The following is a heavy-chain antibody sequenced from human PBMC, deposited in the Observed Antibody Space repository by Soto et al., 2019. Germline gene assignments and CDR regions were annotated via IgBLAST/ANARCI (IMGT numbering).Heavy chain of an antibody. J-gene: IGHJ1*01. CDR2: IKQDGSEK. D-gene: IGHD6-19*01. CDR1: GFTFSSYW. V-gene: IGHV3-7*03. CDR3: ARDGSGWREYFQH. Sequence: EVQLVESGGGLVQPGGSLRLSCAASGFTFSSYWMSWVRQAPGKGLEWVANIKQDGSEKYYVDSVKGRFTISRDNAKNSLYLQMNSLRAEDTAVYYCARDGSGWREYFQHWGQGTLVTVSS.